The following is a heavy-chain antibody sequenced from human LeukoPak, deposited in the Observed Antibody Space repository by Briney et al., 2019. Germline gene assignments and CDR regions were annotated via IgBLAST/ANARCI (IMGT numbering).Heavy chain of an antibody. Sequence: GGSLRLSCAASGFTFSSYAMSWVRQARGKGLEWVSVISGNGGSTYYADSVKGRFTISRDNSKNTLYLQANSLRAEDTAVYYCAKATIAATVVTPLDYWGQGTQVTVSS. CDR3: AKATIAATVVTPLDY. D-gene: IGHD4-23*01. CDR2: ISGNGGST. V-gene: IGHV3-23*01. J-gene: IGHJ4*02. CDR1: GFTFSSYA.